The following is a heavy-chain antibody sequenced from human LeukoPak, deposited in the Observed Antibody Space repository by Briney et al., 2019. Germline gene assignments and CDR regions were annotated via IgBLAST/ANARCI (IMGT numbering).Heavy chain of an antibody. CDR2: IYYSRST. J-gene: IGHJ4*02. CDR1: GGSISSYY. D-gene: IGHD6-13*01. Sequence: PSETLSLTCTVSGGSISSYYWSWIRQPPGKGLEWIGYIYYSRSTNYNPSLKSRVTISVDASKNQFSLKLTSVTAADTAVYYCARVAGYSSPFAYWGQGTLVTVSS. CDR3: ARVAGYSSPFAY. V-gene: IGHV4-59*12.